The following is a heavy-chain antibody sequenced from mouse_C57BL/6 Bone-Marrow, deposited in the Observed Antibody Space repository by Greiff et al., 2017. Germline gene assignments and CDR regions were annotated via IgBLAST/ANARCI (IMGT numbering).Heavy chain of an antibody. Sequence: QVQLQQSGAELARPGASVKLSCKASGYTFTSYGISWVKQRTGQGLEWIGEIYPRSGNTYYNEKFKGKATLTADKSSSTAYMALRSLTSEDSAVYFCARSGCLYYGSSYGYWGQGTTLTVSS. CDR2: IYPRSGNT. CDR1: GYTFTSYG. CDR3: ARSGCLYYGSSYGY. V-gene: IGHV1-81*01. D-gene: IGHD1-1*01. J-gene: IGHJ2*01.